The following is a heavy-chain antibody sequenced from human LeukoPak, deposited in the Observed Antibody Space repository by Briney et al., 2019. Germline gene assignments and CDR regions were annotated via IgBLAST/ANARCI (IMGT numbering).Heavy chain of an antibody. CDR1: GFTFSSYA. CDR3: ARGPNSNWSGLVF. V-gene: IGHV3-23*01. CDR2: ISGSGGST. J-gene: IGHJ4*02. Sequence: GGSLRLSCAASGFTFSSYAMSWVRQAPGKGLEWVSAISGSGGSTYYADSVKGRFTISRDNSKNTLYLQMNSLRAEDTAVYYCARGPNSNWSGLVFWGQGTLLTVSS. D-gene: IGHD6-6*01.